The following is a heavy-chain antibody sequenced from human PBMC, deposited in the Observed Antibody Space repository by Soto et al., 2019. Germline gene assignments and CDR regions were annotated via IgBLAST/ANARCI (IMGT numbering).Heavy chain of an antibody. CDR2: ISYDGSNK. J-gene: IGHJ4*02. D-gene: IGHD3-22*01. Sequence: GGSLRLSCAASGFTFSSYAMHWVRQAPGKGLEWVAVISYDGSNKYYADSVKGRFTISRDNSKNTLYLQMNSLRAEDTAVYYCARSPRAPMIVVVSPYFDYWGQGTLVTVSS. CDR1: GFTFSSYA. CDR3: ARSPRAPMIVVVSPYFDY. V-gene: IGHV3-30-3*01.